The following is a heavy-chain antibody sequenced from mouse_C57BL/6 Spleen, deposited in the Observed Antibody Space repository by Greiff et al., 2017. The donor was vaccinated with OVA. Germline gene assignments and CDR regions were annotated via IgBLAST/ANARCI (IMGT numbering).Heavy chain of an antibody. CDR3: ARGTTEAMDY. CDR1: GFTFSDYG. Sequence: EVKLVESGGGLVKPGGSLKLSCAASGFTFSDYGMHWVRQAPEKGLEWVAYISSGSSNIYYADTVKGRFTISRDNAKNTLFLQMTSLRSEDTAMYYCARGTTEAMDYWGQGTSVTVSS. J-gene: IGHJ4*01. CDR2: ISSGSSNI. D-gene: IGHD1-1*01. V-gene: IGHV5-17*01.